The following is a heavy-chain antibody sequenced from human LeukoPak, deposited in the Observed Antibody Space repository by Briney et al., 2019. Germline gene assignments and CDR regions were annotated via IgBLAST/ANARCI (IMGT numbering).Heavy chain of an antibody. CDR3: AGVNYDSNAFDI. D-gene: IGHD3-22*01. CDR2: INPSGGST. J-gene: IGHJ3*02. CDR1: GYTFTSYY. V-gene: IGHV1-46*01. Sequence: ASVKVSCKASGYTFTSYYMHWVRQAPGQGLEWMGIINPSGGSTSYAQKFQGRVTMTRDTSISTAYMELSRLRSDDTAVYYCAGVNYDSNAFDIWGQGTMVTVSS.